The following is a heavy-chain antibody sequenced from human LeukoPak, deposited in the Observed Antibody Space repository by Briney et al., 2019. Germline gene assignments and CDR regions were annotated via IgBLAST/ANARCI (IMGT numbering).Heavy chain of an antibody. J-gene: IGHJ6*02. CDR3: AKALDIVVVVAATAAPYGMDV. CDR2: ISYDGSNK. CDR1: GFTFSSYG. Sequence: GGSLRLSCAASGFTFSSYGMHWVRQAPGKGLEWVAVISYDGSNKYYADSVKGRFTISRDNSKNTLYLQMNSLRAEDTAVYYCAKALDIVVVVAATAAPYGMDVWGQGTTVTVSS. D-gene: IGHD2-15*01. V-gene: IGHV3-30*18.